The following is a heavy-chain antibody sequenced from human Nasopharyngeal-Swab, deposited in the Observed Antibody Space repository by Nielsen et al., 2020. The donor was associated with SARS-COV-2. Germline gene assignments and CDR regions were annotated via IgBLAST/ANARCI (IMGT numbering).Heavy chain of an antibody. J-gene: IGHJ3*02. CDR2: IGITDGRT. CDR3: AKAMGSVYDTSGHYNAFDT. D-gene: IGHD3-22*01. Sequence: WIRQPPGKGLEWVSGIGITDGRTYYGDSVKGRFTISRDNSKNTLYLLMNSLRVEDTAVYYCAKAMGSVYDTSGHYNAFDTWGQGTTVTVSS. V-gene: IGHV3-23*01.